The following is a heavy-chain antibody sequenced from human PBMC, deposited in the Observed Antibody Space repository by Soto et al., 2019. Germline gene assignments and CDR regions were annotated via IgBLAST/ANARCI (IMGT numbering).Heavy chain of an antibody. Sequence: QVQLVQSGAEVKKPGASVKISCKASGYTFTTYYLHWVRQAPGQGLDWMGIINPDTGSTSSAQNFRGRVSVTRDTSTSTVYMELYSLSSEDTAVYYCARDPNFRLTFHYYGMDVWGQGTTVTVSS. CDR2: INPDTGST. CDR1: GYTFTTYY. CDR3: ARDPNFRLTFHYYGMDV. J-gene: IGHJ6*02. V-gene: IGHV1-46*01.